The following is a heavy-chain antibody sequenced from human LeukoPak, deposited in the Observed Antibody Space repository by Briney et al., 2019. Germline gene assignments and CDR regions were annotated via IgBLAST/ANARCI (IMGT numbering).Heavy chain of an antibody. CDR1: GGSFSGYY. CDR3: ARAIYDSSGYYSED. CDR2: INHSGST. J-gene: IGHJ4*02. V-gene: IGHV4-34*01. Sequence: QTSETLSLTCAVYGGSFSGYYWSWIRQPPGKGLEWIGEINHSGSTNYNPSLKSRVTISVDTSKNQFSLKLSSVTAADTAVYYCARAIYDSSGYYSEDWGQGTLVTVSS. D-gene: IGHD3-22*01.